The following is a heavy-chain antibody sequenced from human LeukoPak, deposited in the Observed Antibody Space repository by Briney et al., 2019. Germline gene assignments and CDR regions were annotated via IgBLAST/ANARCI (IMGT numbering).Heavy chain of an antibody. V-gene: IGHV3-23*01. CDR2: ISGSGGST. CDR1: GFTFSSYS. J-gene: IGHJ4*02. Sequence: GGSLRLSCAASGFTFSSYSINWVRQAPGKGLEWVSAISGSGGSTYYADSVKGRFTISRDNSKNTLCLQMNSLRAEDTAVYYCAKGEVHDSSGYSPNFDYWGQGTLVTVSS. D-gene: IGHD3-22*01. CDR3: AKGEVHDSSGYSPNFDY.